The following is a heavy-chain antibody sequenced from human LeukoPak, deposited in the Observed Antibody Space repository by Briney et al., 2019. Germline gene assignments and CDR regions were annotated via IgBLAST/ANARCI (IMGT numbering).Heavy chain of an antibody. J-gene: IGHJ6*03. V-gene: IGHV1-69*05. CDR3: AAPRSHYDILSLGDYYYYMDV. CDR1: GGTFSSYA. Sequence: SVKVSCKASGGTFSSYAISWVRQAHGQGLEWMGGIIPIFGTANYAQKFQGRVTITTDESTSTAYMELSSLRSEDTAVYYCAAPRSHYDILSLGDYYYYMDVWGKGTTVTVSS. CDR2: IIPIFGTA. D-gene: IGHD3-9*01.